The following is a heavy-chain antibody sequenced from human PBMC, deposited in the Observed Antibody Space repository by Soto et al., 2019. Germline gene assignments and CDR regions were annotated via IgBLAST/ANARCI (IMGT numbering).Heavy chain of an antibody. V-gene: IGHV3-23*01. CDR3: AKGIGANCGTNCYSRLADY. J-gene: IGHJ4*01. CDR2: ISGSAGST. Sequence: EVQLLESGGDLVQPGGSLRLSCAASGFTFNNYAMSWVRQGPGKGLEWVSIISGSAGSTIYADSVKGRFTISRDNSRNTVSLQMNSLRVDDTAVYYCAKGIGANCGTNCYSRLADYWGHEPLVTVSS. CDR1: GFTFNNYA. D-gene: IGHD2-21*01.